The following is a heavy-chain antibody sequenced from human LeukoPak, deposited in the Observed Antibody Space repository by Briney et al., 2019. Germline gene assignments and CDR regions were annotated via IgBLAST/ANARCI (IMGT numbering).Heavy chain of an antibody. V-gene: IGHV3-30*18. Sequence: GGTQRLSCASSGYPFSSYGMHWVSQAPGKGLEWVAVISYVGSNKYNADSVKGRFTISRDNSKNTLYLQMNSLRAEDTAVYYCAKDSGPSICRSTSCMEGAFDIWGQGTMVTVSS. CDR3: AKDSGPSICRSTSCMEGAFDI. CDR1: GYPFSSYG. D-gene: IGHD2-2*01. CDR2: ISYVGSNK. J-gene: IGHJ3*02.